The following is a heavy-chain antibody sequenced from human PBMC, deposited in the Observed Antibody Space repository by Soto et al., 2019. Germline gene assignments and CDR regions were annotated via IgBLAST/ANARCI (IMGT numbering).Heavy chain of an antibody. J-gene: IGHJ1*01. V-gene: IGHV3-21*01. CDR2: ISSSSSYI. CDR1: GFTFSSYS. Sequence: GGSLRLSCAASGFTFSSYSMNWVRQAPGKGLEWVSSISSSSSYIYYADSVKGRFTISRDNAKNSLYLQMNSLRAEDTAVYYCVKEFGVHVNHLDYCGQRSPVIVSS. CDR3: VKEFGVHVNHLDY. D-gene: IGHD3-10*01.